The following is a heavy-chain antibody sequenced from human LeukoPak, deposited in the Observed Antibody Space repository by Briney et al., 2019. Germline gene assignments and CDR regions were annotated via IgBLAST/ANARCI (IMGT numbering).Heavy chain of an antibody. V-gene: IGHV1-8*03. CDR2: MNPNSGNT. CDR1: GYTFTSYD. J-gene: IGHJ4*02. Sequence: GASVKVSCKASGYTFTSYDINWVRQATGQGLEWMGWMNPNSGNTGYAQKFQGRVTITADKSTSTAYMELSSLRSEDTAVYYCARAPSYDSSGYYVDYWGQGTLVTVSS. CDR3: ARAPSYDSSGYYVDY. D-gene: IGHD3-22*01.